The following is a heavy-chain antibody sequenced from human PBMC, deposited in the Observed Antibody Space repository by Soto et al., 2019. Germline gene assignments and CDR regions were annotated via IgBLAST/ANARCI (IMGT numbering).Heavy chain of an antibody. J-gene: IGHJ6*02. CDR1: GFTFSSYA. Sequence: GGSLRLSCAASGFTFSSYAMSWVRQAPGKGLEWVSAISGSGGSTYYADSVKGRFTISRDNSKNTLYLQMNSLRAEDTAVYYCARVNGHYYYGMDVWGQGTTVTVSS. D-gene: IGHD1-1*01. V-gene: IGHV3-23*01. CDR2: ISGSGGST. CDR3: ARVNGHYYYGMDV.